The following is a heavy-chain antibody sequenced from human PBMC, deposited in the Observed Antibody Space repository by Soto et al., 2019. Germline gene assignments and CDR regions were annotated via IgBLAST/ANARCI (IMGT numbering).Heavy chain of an antibody. V-gene: IGHV3-11*01. D-gene: IGHD3-3*01. CDR2: IDTRSTKI. J-gene: IGHJ4*02. CDR1: GYTFSDYY. CDR3: ASHYDMWSGYLSPVDY. Sequence: QVQLVESGGDLVKRGGSLRLSCAASGYTFSDYYMSWIRQAPGKGLEWISYIDTRSTKIYYADSVKGRFTISRDNAKNSLCLEMNSLRDEDTAVYYCASHYDMWSGYLSPVDYWGQGTLVTVSS.